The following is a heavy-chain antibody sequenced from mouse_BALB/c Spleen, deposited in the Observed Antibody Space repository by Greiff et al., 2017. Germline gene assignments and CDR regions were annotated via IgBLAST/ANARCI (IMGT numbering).Heavy chain of an antibody. D-gene: IGHD1-2*01. CDR2: ISSGGGST. Sequence: EVQLQQSGGGLVKPGGSLKLSCAASGFAFSSYDMSWVRQTPEKRLEWVAYISSGGGSTYYPDTVKGRFTISRDNAKNTLYLQMSSLKSEDTAMYYCARQFITTATDAMDYWGQGTSVTVSS. CDR3: ARQFITTATDAMDY. V-gene: IGHV5-12-1*01. J-gene: IGHJ4*01. CDR1: GFAFSSYD.